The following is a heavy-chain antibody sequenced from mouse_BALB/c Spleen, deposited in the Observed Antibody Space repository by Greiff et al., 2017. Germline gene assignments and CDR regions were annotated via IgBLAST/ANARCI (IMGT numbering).Heavy chain of an antibody. CDR2: ISYSGST. CDR1: GYSITSDYA. CDR3: ASTGGGGLDY. Sequence: EVKLVESGPGLVKPSQSLSLTCTVTGYSITSDYAWNWIRQFPGNKLEWMGYISYSGSTSYNPSLKSRISITRDTSKNQFFLQLNSVTTEDTATYYCASTGGGGLDYWGQGTTLTVSS. J-gene: IGHJ2*01. D-gene: IGHD1-1*01. V-gene: IGHV3-2*02.